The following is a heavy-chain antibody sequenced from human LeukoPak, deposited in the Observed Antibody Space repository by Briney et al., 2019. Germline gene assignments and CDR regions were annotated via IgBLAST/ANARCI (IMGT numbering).Heavy chain of an antibody. CDR1: GFTFSSYS. CDR3: ARADNRGYYDLDY. D-gene: IGHD3-22*01. Sequence: PGGSLRLSCAASGFTFSSYSMNWVRQAPGKGLEWVSYISSSTSSNIYYADSVKGRFTISRDNAKNSLFLQMNSLRDEDTAVYYCARADNRGYYDLDYWGQGTLVTVSS. CDR2: ISSSTSSNI. J-gene: IGHJ4*02. V-gene: IGHV3-48*02.